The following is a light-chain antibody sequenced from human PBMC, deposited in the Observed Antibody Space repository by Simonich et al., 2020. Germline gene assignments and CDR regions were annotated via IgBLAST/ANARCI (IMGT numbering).Light chain of an antibody. CDR2: EGS. CDR3: CSYAGSSTYVV. CDR1: RSVVGSYNL. V-gene: IGLV2-23*01. J-gene: IGLJ2*01. Sequence: QSALTQPASVSGSPGQSITISCTGTRSVVGSYNLVSWNQQHPGKAPKLMIYEGSKRPSGVSNRFSGSKSGNTASLTISGLQAEDEADYYCCSYAGSSTYVVFGGGTKLTVL.